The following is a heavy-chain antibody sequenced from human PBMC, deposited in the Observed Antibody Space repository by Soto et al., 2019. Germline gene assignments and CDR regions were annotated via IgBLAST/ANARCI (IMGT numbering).Heavy chain of an antibody. J-gene: IGHJ3*02. CDR3: AIDWVAYCGGDCYSLYAFDI. CDR2: INPSGGST. Sequence: GASVKVSCKASGYTFTSYYMHWVRQAPGQGLEWMGIINPSGGSTSYAQKFQGRVTMTRDTSTSTVYMELSSLRSEDTAVYYCAIDWVAYCGGDCYSLYAFDIWGQGTMVTVSS. CDR1: GYTFTSYY. V-gene: IGHV1-46*03. D-gene: IGHD2-21*01.